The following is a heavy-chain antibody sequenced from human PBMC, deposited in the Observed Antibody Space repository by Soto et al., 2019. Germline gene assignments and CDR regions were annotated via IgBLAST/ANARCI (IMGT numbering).Heavy chain of an antibody. V-gene: IGHV4-39*01. J-gene: IGHJ6*02. Sequence: TSETLSLTCTVSGGSISSSSYYWGWIRQPPGKGLEWIGSIYYSGSTYYNPSLKSRVTISVDTSKNQFSLKLSSVTAADTAVYYCARQAAGLIAAAGPKPDYHYYGMDVWGQGTTVTVSS. CDR1: GGSISSSSYY. CDR3: ARQAAGLIAAAGPKPDYHYYGMDV. CDR2: IYYSGST. D-gene: IGHD6-13*01.